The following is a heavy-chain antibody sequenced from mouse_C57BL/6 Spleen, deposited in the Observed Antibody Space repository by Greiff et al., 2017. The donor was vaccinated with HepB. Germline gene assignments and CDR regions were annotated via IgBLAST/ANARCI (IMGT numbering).Heavy chain of an antibody. CDR2: IDPSDSYT. V-gene: IGHV1-69*01. D-gene: IGHD2-1*01. CDR3: ARTYGNYGGYFDV. CDR1: GYTFTSYW. J-gene: IGHJ1*03. Sequence: QVQLQQPGAELVMPGASVKLSCKASGYTFTSYWMHWVQQRPGQGLEWIGEIDPSDSYTNYNQKFKGKSTLTVDKSSSTAYMQLSSLTSEDSAVYYCARTYGNYGGYFDVWGTGTTVTVSS.